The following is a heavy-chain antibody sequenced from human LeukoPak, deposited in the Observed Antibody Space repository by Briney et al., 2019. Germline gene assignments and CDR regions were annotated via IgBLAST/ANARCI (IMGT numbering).Heavy chain of an antibody. CDR1: GFTFTSSA. CDR2: IVVGSGNT. CDR3: AADKTVTTERLAFDI. V-gene: IGHV1-58*01. D-gene: IGHD4-17*01. Sequence: SVKVSCKASGFTFTSSAVQWVRQARGQRLEWIGWIVVGSGNTNYTQKFQERVTITRDMSTSTAYMELSSLRSEDTAVYYCAADKTVTTERLAFDIWGQGTMVTVSS. J-gene: IGHJ3*02.